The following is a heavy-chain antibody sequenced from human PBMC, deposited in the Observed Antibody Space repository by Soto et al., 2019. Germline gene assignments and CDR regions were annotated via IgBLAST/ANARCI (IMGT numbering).Heavy chain of an antibody. J-gene: IGHJ2*01. CDR2: INGRGSPT. CDR3: AKHIEGAGNWYFDL. CDR1: GFTFSIYA. D-gene: IGHD2-21*01. Sequence: EVQLLECGGGLVQPGGSLGLSCAASGFTFSIYAMSWVRQAPGKGPEWVSVINGRGSPTFYADSVKGRFTISRDNSKNTLYLQMNSLRAEDTAIYYCAKHIEGAGNWYFDLWGRGTLVTVSS. V-gene: IGHV3-23*01.